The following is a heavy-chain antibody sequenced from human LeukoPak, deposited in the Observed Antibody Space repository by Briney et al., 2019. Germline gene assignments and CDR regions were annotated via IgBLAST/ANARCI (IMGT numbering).Heavy chain of an antibody. V-gene: IGHV1-2*06. Sequence: ASVKVSCKASGYTFTSHYMLWVRQAPGEGLEWMGRINPNSGGTNYAQKFQGRVTMTRDTSMSTAYMELSRLRSDDTAVYYCARDTSGFFGGAFDTWGQGTTVTVSS. CDR3: ARDTSGFFGGAFDT. CDR1: GYTFTSHY. J-gene: IGHJ3*02. D-gene: IGHD2-8*01. CDR2: INPNSGGT.